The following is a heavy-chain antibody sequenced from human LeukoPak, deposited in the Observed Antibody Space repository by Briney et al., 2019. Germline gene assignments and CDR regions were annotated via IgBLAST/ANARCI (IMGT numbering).Heavy chain of an antibody. D-gene: IGHD4-11*01. CDR2: INHSGST. Sequence: SETLSLTCAVYGGSFSGYYWSWIRQPPGKGLEWIGEINHSGSTNYNPSLKSRVTISVDTSKNQFSLELRSVTAADTAVYHCARYSNYVSYNWFDPWGQGTLVTVSS. CDR1: GGSFSGYY. V-gene: IGHV4-34*01. CDR3: ARYSNYVSYNWFDP. J-gene: IGHJ5*02.